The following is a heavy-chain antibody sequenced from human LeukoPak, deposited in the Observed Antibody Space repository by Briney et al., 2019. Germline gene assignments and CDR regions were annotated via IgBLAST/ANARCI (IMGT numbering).Heavy chain of an antibody. J-gene: IGHJ5*02. D-gene: IGHD1-26*01. V-gene: IGHV3-30-3*01. CDR2: ISYDGSNQ. Sequence: PGRSLRLSCAAYGFTFSNYAMHWVRQAPGKGLEWVAVISYDGSNQYYADSVKGRFTISRDNSKNTLYLQMNSLRAEDTAVYYCARDRKGIEVGASDWLDPWGQGTLVTVSS. CDR3: ARDRKGIEVGASDWLDP. CDR1: GFTFSNYA.